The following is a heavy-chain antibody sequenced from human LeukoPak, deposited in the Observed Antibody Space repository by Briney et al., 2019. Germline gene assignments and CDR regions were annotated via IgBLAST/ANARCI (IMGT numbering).Heavy chain of an antibody. CDR3: ARDRTMVRGVITYYFDY. J-gene: IGHJ4*02. Sequence: PGGSLRLSCAASGFTFSSYATHWVRQAPGKGLEWVAVISYDGSNKYYADSVKGRFTISRDNSKNTLYLQMNSLRAEDTAVYYCARDRTMVRGVITYYFDYWGQGTLVTVSS. V-gene: IGHV3-30-3*01. CDR2: ISYDGSNK. CDR1: GFTFSSYA. D-gene: IGHD3-10*01.